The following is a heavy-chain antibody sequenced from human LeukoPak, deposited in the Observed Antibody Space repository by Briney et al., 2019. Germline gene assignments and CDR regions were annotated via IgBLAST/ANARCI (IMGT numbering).Heavy chain of an antibody. V-gene: IGHV4-61*02. CDR1: GGSISSGSYY. D-gene: IGHD5-24*01. J-gene: IGHJ4*02. CDR2: IYTSGST. CDR3: ARDRDGYNFRFDY. Sequence: SGTLSLTCTVSGGSISSGSYYWSWIRQPAGKGLEWIGRIYTSGSTNYNPSLKSRVTISLDTSKNQFSLRLNSVTAADTAVYYCARDRDGYNFRFDYWGQGTLVTVSS.